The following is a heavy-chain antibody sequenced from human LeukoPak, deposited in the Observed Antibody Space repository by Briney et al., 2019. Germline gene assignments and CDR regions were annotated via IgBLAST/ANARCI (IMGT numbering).Heavy chain of an antibody. V-gene: IGHV3-30*18. J-gene: IGHJ6*04. Sequence: QPGRSLRLSCAASGFIFSSYGMHWVRQAPGKGLEWVAVISYDGSNKYYADSVKGRFTISRDNSKNTLYLQMNSLRAEDTAVYYCAKASPRFDPDWAEYYYYGMDVWGKGTTVTVSS. D-gene: IGHD2-21*01. CDR1: GFIFSSYG. CDR3: AKASPRFDPDWAEYYYYGMDV. CDR2: ISYDGSNK.